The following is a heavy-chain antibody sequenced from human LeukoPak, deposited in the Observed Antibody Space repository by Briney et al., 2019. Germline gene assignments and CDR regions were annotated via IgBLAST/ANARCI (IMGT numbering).Heavy chain of an antibody. V-gene: IGHV4-4*07. Sequence: LETLSLTCTVSGGSISSYYWSWIRQPAGKGLEWIGRSYTSGSPNYNPSLKGRVTMSVDTSKNQFSLKLSSVTAADTAVYYCARSGGSDFQLDNWGQGTLVTVSS. D-gene: IGHD3-16*01. CDR3: ARSGGSDFQLDN. J-gene: IGHJ4*02. CDR1: GGSISSYY. CDR2: SYTSGSP.